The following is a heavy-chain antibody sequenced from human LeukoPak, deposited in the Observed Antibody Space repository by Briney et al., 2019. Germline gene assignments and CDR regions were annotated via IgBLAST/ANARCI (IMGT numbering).Heavy chain of an antibody. V-gene: IGHV3-48*01. CDR1: GFTFSSYS. CDR2: ISSSSSTI. Sequence: GGSLRLSCAASGFTFSSYSMNWVRQAPGKGLEWVSCISSSSSTIYYADSVKGRFTISRDNAKNSLYLQMNSLRAEDTAVYYCARAEWLRLFDYWGQGTLVTVSS. D-gene: IGHD5-12*01. CDR3: ARAEWLRLFDY. J-gene: IGHJ4*02.